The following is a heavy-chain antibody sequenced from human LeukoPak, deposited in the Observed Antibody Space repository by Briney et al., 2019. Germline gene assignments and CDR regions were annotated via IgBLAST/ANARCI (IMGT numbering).Heavy chain of an antibody. J-gene: IGHJ3*02. CDR2: INPSGGST. Sequence: ASVKVSCKASGYTFTSYYMHWVRQAHGQGLEWMGIINPSGGSTSYAQKFQGRVTMTRDTSTSTVYMELSSLRSEDTAVYYCARESSLGIAAAPDAFDIWGQGTMVTVSS. CDR3: ARESSLGIAAAPDAFDI. D-gene: IGHD6-13*01. CDR1: GYTFTSYY. V-gene: IGHV1-46*01.